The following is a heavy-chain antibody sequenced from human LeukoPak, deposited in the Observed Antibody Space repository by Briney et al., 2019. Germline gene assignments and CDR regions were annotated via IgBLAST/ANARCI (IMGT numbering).Heavy chain of an antibody. D-gene: IGHD6-19*01. CDR1: GGSTSYYY. Sequence: SETLSLTCTVSGGSTSYYYWSWIRQPAGKGLEWIGRIYSSGSTNYNPSLESRVTVSVDTSKNQFSLKLSSVTAADTAVYFCARVGLAVAGAPFDYWGQGTLVTVSS. CDR2: IYSSGST. CDR3: ARVGLAVAGAPFDY. V-gene: IGHV4-4*07. J-gene: IGHJ4*02.